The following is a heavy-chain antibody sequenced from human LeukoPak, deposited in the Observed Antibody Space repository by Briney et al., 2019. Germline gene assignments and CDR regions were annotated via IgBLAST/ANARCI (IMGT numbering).Heavy chain of an antibody. Sequence: ASVTVSCTVSGYTLTELSMHWMRQAPGKGLEWMGRFYPEDGETIYAQKFQGRVTMTEDTCTDTAYMELSSLRSDDTAVYYCATTISPYYDSSGYYYPLDYWGQGTLVSVSS. D-gene: IGHD3-22*01. CDR1: GYTLTELS. CDR3: ATTISPYYDSSGYYYPLDY. J-gene: IGHJ4*02. V-gene: IGHV1-24*01. CDR2: FYPEDGET.